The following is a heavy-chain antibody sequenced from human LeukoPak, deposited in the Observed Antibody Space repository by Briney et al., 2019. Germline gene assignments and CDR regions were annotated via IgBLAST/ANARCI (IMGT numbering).Heavy chain of an antibody. CDR2: IYSGGST. CDR3: ARAPTTRTRFDH. Sequence: GGSLRLSCAASGFTVSSNYMSWVRQAPGKGLEWVSVIYSGGSTYYADSVKGRFTISRDNSKNTLYLQMNSRRDEDTAVYFCARAPTTRTRFDHWGQGTLVTVSS. CDR1: GFTVSSNY. V-gene: IGHV3-53*01. D-gene: IGHD1-14*01. J-gene: IGHJ4*02.